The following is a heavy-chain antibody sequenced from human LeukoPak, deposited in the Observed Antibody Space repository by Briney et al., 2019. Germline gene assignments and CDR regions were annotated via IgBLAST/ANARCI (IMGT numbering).Heavy chain of an antibody. CDR2: IIPIFGTA. V-gene: IGHV1-69*13. CDR1: GGTFSSYA. Sequence: ASVKVSCKASGGTFSSYAISWVRQAPGQGLEWMGGIIPIFGTANYAQKSQGRVTITADESTSTAYMELSSLRSEDTAVYYCARVVSGWGSGLTYGMDVWGQGTTVTVSS. CDR3: ARVVSGWGSGLTYGMDV. J-gene: IGHJ6*02. D-gene: IGHD3-10*01.